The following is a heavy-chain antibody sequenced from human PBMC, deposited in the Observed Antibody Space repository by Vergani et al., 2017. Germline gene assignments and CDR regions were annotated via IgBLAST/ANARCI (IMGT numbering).Heavy chain of an antibody. CDR2: IKSKTDGGTT. Sequence: EVQLVESGGGLVKPGGSLRLSCAASGFTFSNAWMSWVRQAPGKGLEWVGRIKSKTDGGTTDYAAPVKGRFTISRDDSKNTLYLQMNSLKTEDTAVYYCTTVIGTVVPAAPYYYYGMDVWGQGTTVTVSS. D-gene: IGHD2-2*01. CDR1: GFTFSNAW. V-gene: IGHV3-15*01. J-gene: IGHJ6*02. CDR3: TTVIGTVVPAAPYYYYGMDV.